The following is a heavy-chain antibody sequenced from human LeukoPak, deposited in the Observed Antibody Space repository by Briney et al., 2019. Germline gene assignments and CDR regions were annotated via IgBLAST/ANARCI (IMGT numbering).Heavy chain of an antibody. CDR1: GGSISSGGYY. D-gene: IGHD2-2*01. CDR2: IYYSGST. Sequence: SETLSLTCTVSGGSISSGGYYWSWIRQPPGKGLEWIGYIYYSGSTYYNPSLKSRVTISVDRSKDQFSLKLSSVTAADTAVYYCARDSLDCSSTSCYPNSFDIWGQGTMVTVSS. CDR3: ARDSLDCSSTSCYPNSFDI. J-gene: IGHJ3*02. V-gene: IGHV4-30-2*01.